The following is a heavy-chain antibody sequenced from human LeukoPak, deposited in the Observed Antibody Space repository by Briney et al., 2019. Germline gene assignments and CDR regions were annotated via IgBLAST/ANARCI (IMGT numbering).Heavy chain of an antibody. CDR2: IGNIISTT. V-gene: IGHV3-48*03. CDR1: GFTFRTYE. CDR3: ARTVDDLRGQGLIPGLDS. J-gene: IGHJ4*02. Sequence: QPGGSLRLSCAASGFTFRTYEMNWVRQAPGKGLEWVSYIGNIISTTYYADSVKGRFTVSRDDAKSSLYLQMSSLRVEDTAVYYCARTVDDLRGQGLIPGLDSGGQGTLVTVSS. D-gene: IGHD6-19*01.